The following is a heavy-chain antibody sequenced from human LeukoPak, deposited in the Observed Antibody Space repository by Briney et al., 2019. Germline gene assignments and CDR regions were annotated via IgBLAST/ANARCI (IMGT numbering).Heavy chain of an antibody. J-gene: IGHJ4*02. CDR2: IGSSSSHI. D-gene: IGHD3-22*01. CDR3: ARDGPSGYYAYYFDY. Sequence: GGSLRLSCAASGFTFSSYSMNWVRQTPGKGLEWVSSIGSSSSHIYYADSVKGRFTISRDNAKNSLYLQMNSLRAEDTAVYYCARDGPSGYYAYYFDYWGQGTLVTVSS. V-gene: IGHV3-21*01. CDR1: GFTFSSYS.